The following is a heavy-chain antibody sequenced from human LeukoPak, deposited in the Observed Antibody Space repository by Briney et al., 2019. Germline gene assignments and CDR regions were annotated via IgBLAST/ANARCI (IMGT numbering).Heavy chain of an antibody. CDR3: ARVAMANIYYYYYYMDV. CDR1: GGSISSHY. Sequence: SETLSLTRTVSGGSISSHYWSWIRQPPGKGLEWIGYIYYSGSTNYNPSLKSRVTISVDTSKNQFSLKLSSVTAADTAVYYCARVAMANIYYYYYYMDVWGKGTTVTVSS. D-gene: IGHD2-2*01. V-gene: IGHV4-59*11. CDR2: IYYSGST. J-gene: IGHJ6*03.